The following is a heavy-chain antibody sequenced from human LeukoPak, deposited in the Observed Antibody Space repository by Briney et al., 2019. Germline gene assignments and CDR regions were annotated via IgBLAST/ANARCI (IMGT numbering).Heavy chain of an antibody. J-gene: IGHJ4*02. CDR2: IYSGGST. D-gene: IGHD5-18*01. Sequence: GGSLRLSCAASGFTVSSNYMSWVRQAPGKGLEWVSVIYSGGSTYYADSVKGRFTISRDNSKNTVYLQMNSLRAEDTAVYYCARESSTAMVTYDYWGQGTLVTVSS. V-gene: IGHV3-53*01. CDR1: GFTVSSNY. CDR3: ARESSTAMVTYDY.